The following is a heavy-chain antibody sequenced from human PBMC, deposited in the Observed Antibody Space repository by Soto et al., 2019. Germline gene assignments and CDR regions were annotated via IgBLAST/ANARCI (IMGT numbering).Heavy chain of an antibody. Sequence: QVQLVQSGAEVKKPGASVKVSCKASGYTFISYGISWVRQAPGQGLEWMGWISAYNGNTNYAQKLQGRVTMTTDTSTSTAYMELRSLRSDDTAVYYCARDRFSDYGSGSDYNVGDLEYFDYWGQGTLVTVSS. CDR2: ISAYNGNT. D-gene: IGHD3-10*01. V-gene: IGHV1-18*01. CDR3: ARDRFSDYGSGSDYNVGDLEYFDY. CDR1: GYTFISYG. J-gene: IGHJ4*02.